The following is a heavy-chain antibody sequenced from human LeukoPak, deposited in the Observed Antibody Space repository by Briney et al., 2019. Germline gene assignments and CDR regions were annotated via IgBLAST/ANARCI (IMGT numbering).Heavy chain of an antibody. CDR2: IYYSGST. J-gene: IGHJ4*02. V-gene: IGHV4-59*01. CDR1: GGSISSYY. Sequence: TSETLSLTCTVSGGSISSYYWSWIRQPPGKGLEWIGYIYYSGSTNYNPSLKSRVTISVDTSKNQFSLKLSSVTAADTAVYYCARDRGYYDYVWGSYRAVPYYFDYWGQGTLVTVSS. CDR3: ARDRGYYDYVWGSYRAVPYYFDY. D-gene: IGHD3-16*02.